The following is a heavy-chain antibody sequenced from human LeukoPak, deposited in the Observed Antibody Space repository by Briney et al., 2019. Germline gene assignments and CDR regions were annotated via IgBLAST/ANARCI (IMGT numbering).Heavy chain of an antibody. CDR1: GDAINTDYF. J-gene: IGHJ4*02. D-gene: IGHD3-9*01. V-gene: IGHV4-38-2*01. CDR2: ILHSGPT. CDR3: ARLKMDYDILTAYIDS. Sequence: SETLSLTCAVSGDAINTDYFWAWIRQPPGKGLEWVGHILHSGPTYYRPSLKSRLSMSLDTSKNQFSLRLHSVTAADTALYFCARLKMDYDILTAYIDSWGQGTLVTISS.